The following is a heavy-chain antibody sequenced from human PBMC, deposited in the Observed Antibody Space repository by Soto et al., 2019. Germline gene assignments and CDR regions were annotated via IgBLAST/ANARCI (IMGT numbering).Heavy chain of an antibody. CDR3: ARASTDEQLPPCDY. Sequence: GASVKVSCKASGYTFTSYGISWVRQAPGQGLEWMGRISAYNGNTNYAQKLQGRVTMTTDTSTSTAYMELRSLRSDDTAVYYCARASTDEQLPPCDYWGQGTLVTVSS. CDR2: ISAYNGNT. V-gene: IGHV1-18*01. CDR1: GYTFTSYG. D-gene: IGHD6-13*01. J-gene: IGHJ4*02.